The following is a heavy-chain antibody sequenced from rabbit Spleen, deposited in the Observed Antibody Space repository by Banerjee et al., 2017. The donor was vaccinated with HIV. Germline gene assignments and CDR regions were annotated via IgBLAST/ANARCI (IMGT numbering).Heavy chain of an antibody. J-gene: IGHJ6*01. CDR2: IDTGSGNT. CDR1: GVSFSANSY. D-gene: IGHD8-1*01. CDR3: ARDTASSFSSYGMDL. Sequence: QSLEESGGDLVKPGASLTLTCTASGVSFSANSYMCWVRQAPGKGLEWIACIDTGSGNTYSATWAKGRFTISKTSSTTVTLQMTRLTAADTATYFCARDTASSFSSYGMDLWGPGTLVTVS. V-gene: IGHV1S40*01.